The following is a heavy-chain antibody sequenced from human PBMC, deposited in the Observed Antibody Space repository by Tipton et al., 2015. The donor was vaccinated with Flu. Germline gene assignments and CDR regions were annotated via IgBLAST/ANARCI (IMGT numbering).Heavy chain of an antibody. CDR2: IHYTGSA. CDR3: ARRDYSNYVSDPKNWFDP. D-gene: IGHD4-11*01. Sequence: TLSLTCTVSGGSLSRYYWSWIRQPPGKGLEWIGYIHYTGSANYNPSLKSRATISADTSKNQFSLRLNSVTAADTAVYYCARRDYSNYVSDPKNWFDPWGQGILVTVSS. CDR1: GGSLSRYY. J-gene: IGHJ5*02. V-gene: IGHV4-59*07.